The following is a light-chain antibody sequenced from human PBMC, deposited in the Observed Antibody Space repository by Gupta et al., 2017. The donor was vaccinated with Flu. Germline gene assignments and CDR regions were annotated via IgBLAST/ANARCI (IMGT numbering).Light chain of an antibody. J-gene: IGKJ1*01. CDR3: HHNNNRPRET. CDR2: DAS. Sequence: EIVLTQSPATLSVSLGERATLSCRASQSVTSTLAWYQQKPGQPPRLLIYDASTRATGTPARFSGSSYGTEFTLTISMRHSEDFTFYYFHHNNNRPRETFGQGTKV. V-gene: IGKV3-15*01. CDR1: QSVTST.